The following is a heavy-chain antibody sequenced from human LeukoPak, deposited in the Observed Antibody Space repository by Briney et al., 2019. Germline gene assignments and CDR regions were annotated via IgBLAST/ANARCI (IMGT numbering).Heavy chain of an antibody. J-gene: IGHJ4*02. CDR1: GFTFSSYP. D-gene: IGHD3-22*01. CDR3: ARDDAYYDSSGRPDY. V-gene: IGHV3-30-3*01. Sequence: GRSLRLSCAAFGFTFSSYPMHWVRQAPGKGLEWVTLISYDGSNTYYADSVKGRFTISRDNSKNTLYLQMNSLRAEDTAVYYCARDDAYYDSSGRPDYWGQGTLVTVSS. CDR2: ISYDGSNT.